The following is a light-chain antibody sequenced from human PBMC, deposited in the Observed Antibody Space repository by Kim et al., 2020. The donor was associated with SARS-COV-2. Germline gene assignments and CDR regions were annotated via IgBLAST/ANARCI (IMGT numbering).Light chain of an antibody. CDR1: SSDVGGYNY. CDR2: DVS. J-gene: IGLJ1*01. CDR3: SSYTSSSTWV. Sequence: QSALTQPASVSGSPGQSITISCTGTSSDVGGYNYVSWYQQHPGKAPKLMIYDVSKRPSGVSNRFSGSKSGNTASLNISGLQAEDEADYYCSSYTSSSTWVFGTGTKVTVL. V-gene: IGLV2-14*01.